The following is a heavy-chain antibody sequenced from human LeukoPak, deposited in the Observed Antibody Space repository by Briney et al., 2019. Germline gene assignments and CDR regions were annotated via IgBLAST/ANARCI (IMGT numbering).Heavy chain of an antibody. CDR2: ISDGVGSA. CDR3: ARLDEAFDN. V-gene: IGHV3-23*01. J-gene: IGHJ4*02. Sequence: GGSLRLSCAASGSTFSRFRMSWVRQPPGKGLEWVSGISDGVGSAYYADSVKGRFTISRDNSKNTLYLQMNSLRAEDTAVYYCARLDEAFDNWGQGTLVTVSS. CDR1: GSTFSRFR. D-gene: IGHD3-16*01.